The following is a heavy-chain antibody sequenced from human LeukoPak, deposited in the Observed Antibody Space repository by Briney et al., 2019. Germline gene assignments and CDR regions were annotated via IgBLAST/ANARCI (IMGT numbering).Heavy chain of an antibody. CDR2: IGASGADT. J-gene: IGHJ3*01. D-gene: IGHD3-22*01. Sequence: GALRLSCAASGFTFTNYAMTWVRQAPGKGLEWVSVIGASGADTYYSDSVKGRFTVSRDNSQNTLFLHMSSLRAEDTAVYFCARRPSDTSGYYLGAFHDWGQGTTVTVSS. CDR3: ARRPSDTSGYYLGAFHD. V-gene: IGHV3-23*01. CDR1: GFTFTNYA.